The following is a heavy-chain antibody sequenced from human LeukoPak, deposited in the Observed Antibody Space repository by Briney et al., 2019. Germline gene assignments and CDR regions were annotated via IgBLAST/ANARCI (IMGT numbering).Heavy chain of an antibody. CDR1: GFTFSSSA. Sequence: GGSLRLSCAASGFTFSSSAMHWVRQAPGKGLEWVAFIRYDGTNKYYVDSVKGRFTISRDNSRNILYLQMNSLTAEDTAVYYCAVDVAAISTRVHYWGQGTLVTVSS. D-gene: IGHD2-2*01. CDR3: AVDVAAISTRVHY. V-gene: IGHV3-30*02. J-gene: IGHJ4*02. CDR2: IRYDGTNK.